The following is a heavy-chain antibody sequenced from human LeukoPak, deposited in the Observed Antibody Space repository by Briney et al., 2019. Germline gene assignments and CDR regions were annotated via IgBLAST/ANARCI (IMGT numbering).Heavy chain of an antibody. Sequence: RESGPALVKPTQTLTLTCSFSGFSLSTSRMCVSWIRQPPGKALEWLARIDWNDDKYLNTSLQTRLTISKDTSRNQVVLTMTNMDLVDTATYYCARFLGTTSYDFWGQGTLVTVSS. D-gene: IGHD1-1*01. CDR1: GFSLSTSRMC. CDR3: ARFLGTTSYDF. J-gene: IGHJ4*02. CDR2: IDWNDDK. V-gene: IGHV2-70*11.